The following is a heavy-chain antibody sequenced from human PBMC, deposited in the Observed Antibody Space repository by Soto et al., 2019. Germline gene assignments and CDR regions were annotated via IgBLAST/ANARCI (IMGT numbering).Heavy chain of an antibody. CDR3: ARDRHYYDSSGYYIGGMDV. Sequence: ASETLSLTCTVSGGSISSGGYYWSWIRQHPGKGLEWIGYIYYSGSTYYNPSLKSRVTISVDTSKNQFSLKLSSVTAADTAVYYCARDRHYYDSSGYYIGGMDVRGQGTTVTVSS. J-gene: IGHJ6*02. V-gene: IGHV4-31*03. CDR1: GGSISSGGYY. CDR2: IYYSGST. D-gene: IGHD3-22*01.